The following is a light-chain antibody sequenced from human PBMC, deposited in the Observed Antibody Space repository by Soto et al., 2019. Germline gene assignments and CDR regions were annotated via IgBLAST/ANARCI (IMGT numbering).Light chain of an antibody. J-gene: IGLJ1*01. CDR2: QDS. CDR3: QAWDSSTVV. Sequence: SYDLTQPPSVAVSPGQTGSITCSGDKLGDKYVCWYQQKPGQSLVLVIYQDSGRPSGIPERFAGSNSGNTATLTISETQAMDEADYYCQAWDSSTVVFGTGTKVTVL. CDR1: KLGDKY. V-gene: IGLV3-1*01.